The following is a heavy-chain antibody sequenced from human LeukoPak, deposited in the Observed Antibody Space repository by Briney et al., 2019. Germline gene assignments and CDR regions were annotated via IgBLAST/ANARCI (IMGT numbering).Heavy chain of an antibody. Sequence: GASVKVSCKASGYTFTGYYMHWVRQAPGQGLEWMGWINPNSGGTNYAQKFQGRVTMTRDTSISTAYMELSRLRSDDTAVYYCARVSRVSILGYHRRYFDYWGQGTLVTVSS. CDR2: INPNSGGT. D-gene: IGHD1-14*01. CDR3: ARVSRVSILGYHRRYFDY. J-gene: IGHJ4*02. CDR1: GYTFTGYY. V-gene: IGHV1-2*02.